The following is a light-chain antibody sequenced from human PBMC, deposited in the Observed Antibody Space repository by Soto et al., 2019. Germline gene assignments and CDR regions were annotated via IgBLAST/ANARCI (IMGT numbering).Light chain of an antibody. CDR1: SSNIGSNT. CDR2: SNN. Sequence: SLLAQPPSASGTPRQRGTISCSGNSSNIGSNTVNWYQQLPGTAPKLLIYSNNQRPSGVPDRFSGSKSGTSASLAISGLQSEDEADYYCAAWDDSLNGYVFGTGTKVTVL. V-gene: IGLV1-44*01. J-gene: IGLJ1*01. CDR3: AAWDDSLNGYV.